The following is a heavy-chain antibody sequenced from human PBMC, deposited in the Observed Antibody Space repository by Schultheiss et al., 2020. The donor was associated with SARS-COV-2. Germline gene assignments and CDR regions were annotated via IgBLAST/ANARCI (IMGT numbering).Heavy chain of an antibody. J-gene: IGHJ4*02. D-gene: IGHD3-22*01. Sequence: SETLSLTCTVSGGSISSGDYYWSWIRQPPGKGLEWIGYIYYSGSTYYNPSLKSRVTISVDTSTNQFSLKLSSVTAADTAVYYCARDPPTMDDSSGQGDYWGQGTLVTVSS. CDR3: ARDPPTMDDSSGQGDY. CDR2: IYYSGST. V-gene: IGHV4-30-4*08. CDR1: GGSISSGDYY.